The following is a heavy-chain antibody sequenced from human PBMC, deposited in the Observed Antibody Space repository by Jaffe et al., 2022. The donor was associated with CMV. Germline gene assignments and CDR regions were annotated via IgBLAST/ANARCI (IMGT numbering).Heavy chain of an antibody. Sequence: EVQLVQSGAEVKKPGESLRISCKGSGYSFTSYWISWVRQMPGKGLEWMGRIDPSDSYTNYSPSFQGHVTISADKSISTAYLQWSSLKASDTAMYYCARHPLRSNPFTMVRGVGSNWFDPWGQGTLVTVSS. CDR3: ARHPLRSNPFTMVRGVGSNWFDP. J-gene: IGHJ5*02. CDR1: GYSFTSYW. CDR2: IDPSDSYT. D-gene: IGHD3-10*01. V-gene: IGHV5-10-1*03.